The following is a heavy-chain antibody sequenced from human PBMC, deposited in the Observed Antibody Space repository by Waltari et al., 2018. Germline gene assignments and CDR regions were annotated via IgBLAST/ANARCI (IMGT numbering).Heavy chain of an antibody. Sequence: QVQLQESGPGLVKPSETLSLTCTVSAGPISSYYWSWIRQPPGKGLEWIGYIRSGGSPNSTPSLKGRGSISVDTSKTQFSLEVTSVTAADTAVYYCARREQYYDYSSGIILHGGFDVWGPGTTVTVSS. J-gene: IGHJ3*01. CDR3: ARREQYYDYSSGIILHGGFDV. CDR2: IRSGGSP. D-gene: IGHD3-22*01. CDR1: AGPISSYY. V-gene: IGHV4-59*08.